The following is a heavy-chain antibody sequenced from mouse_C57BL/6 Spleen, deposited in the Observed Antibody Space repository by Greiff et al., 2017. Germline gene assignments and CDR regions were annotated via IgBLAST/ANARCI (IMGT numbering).Heavy chain of an antibody. CDR1: GYTFTSYW. J-gene: IGHJ3*01. V-gene: IGHV1-69*01. CDR2: IDPSDSYT. Sequence: QVQLQQPGAELVMPGASVKLSCKASGYTFTSYWMHWVKQRPGQGLEWIGEIDPSDSYTNYNQKFKGKSTLTVDKSSSTAYMQLSSLTSEDSAVYYCARSSAGSSYTFAYWGQGTLVTVSA. D-gene: IGHD1-1*01. CDR3: ARSSAGSSYTFAY.